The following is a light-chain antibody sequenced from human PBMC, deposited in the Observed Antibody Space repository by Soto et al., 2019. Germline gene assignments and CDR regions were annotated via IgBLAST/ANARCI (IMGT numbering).Light chain of an antibody. J-gene: IGLJ1*01. CDR1: SSDVGGYNY. V-gene: IGLV2-8*01. CDR2: EVT. CDR3: SSYAGSNTFCV. Sequence: QSALTQPPSASGSPGQSVTISCTGSSSDVGGYNYVSWYQQHPGKAPKLMIYEVTKRPSGVPDRFSGPKSGNTASLTVSGLQAEDEADYYCSSYAGSNTFCVFGTGTKLTVL.